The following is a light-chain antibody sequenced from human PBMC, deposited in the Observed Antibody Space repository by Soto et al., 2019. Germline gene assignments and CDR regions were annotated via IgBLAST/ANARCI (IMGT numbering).Light chain of an antibody. CDR1: SSNLAYNS. V-gene: IGLV1-51*01. CDR3: GAWDDSLNVYV. Sequence: QSVLTQPPSVSAAPGQGVTISCSGSSSNLAYNSLSWYQQLPGTAPKLLIYDDNKRPSGIPARFSGSKSGTSATLGITGLETGDDADYYCGAWDDSLNVYVFGSGTKLTVL. J-gene: IGLJ1*01. CDR2: DDN.